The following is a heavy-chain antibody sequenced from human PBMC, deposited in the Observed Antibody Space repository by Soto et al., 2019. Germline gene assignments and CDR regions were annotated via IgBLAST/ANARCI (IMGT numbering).Heavy chain of an antibody. Sequence: GASVKVSCTASGYTFTIDGISWVRQPPGQGLEWMGWIIADNGNTNYAQKLQGRVTMTTDTSTSTTYMELRSLRSHDTAVYCCARDDCSGGSCYLDYWGQGTLVTVSS. CDR2: IIADNGNT. D-gene: IGHD2-15*01. J-gene: IGHJ4*02. V-gene: IGHV1-18*01. CDR1: GYTFTIDG. CDR3: ARDDCSGGSCYLDY.